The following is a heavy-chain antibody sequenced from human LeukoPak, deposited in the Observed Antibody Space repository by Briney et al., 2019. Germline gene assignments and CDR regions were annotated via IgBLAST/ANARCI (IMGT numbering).Heavy chain of an antibody. CDR2: IFHSGST. J-gene: IGHJ3*01. V-gene: IGHV4-4*02. CDR1: GGSISTNNW. Sequence: SETLSLTCAVSGGSISTNNWWSWVRQPPGKGLEWIREIFHSGSTNYNPSLKSRVTISADKSNNQFSLNLTSVTAADTAVYYCARDQNPSGSGSPLADAFDVWGQGAKVTVSS. D-gene: IGHD6-19*01. CDR3: ARDQNPSGSGSPLADAFDV.